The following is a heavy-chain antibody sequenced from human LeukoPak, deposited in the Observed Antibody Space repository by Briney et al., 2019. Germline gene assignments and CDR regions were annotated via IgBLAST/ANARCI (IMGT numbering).Heavy chain of an antibody. CDR1: GFTFGSHA. J-gene: IGHJ4*02. Sequence: GGSLRLSCEASGFTFGSHAMYWVRQAPGKGLEWVAGIFGRGGSPHYAGPVKGRFTISRDNSRNTVYLQINSLRAEDTAVYYCGKTTVGYSSGQKPAWPVDYWGQGTLVTVSS. V-gene: IGHV3-23*01. D-gene: IGHD5-18*01. CDR2: IFGRGGSP. CDR3: GKTTVGYSSGQKPAWPVDY.